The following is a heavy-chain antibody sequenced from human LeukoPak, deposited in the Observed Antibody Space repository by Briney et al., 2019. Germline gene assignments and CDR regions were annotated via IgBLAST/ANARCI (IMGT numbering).Heavy chain of an antibody. J-gene: IGHJ2*01. D-gene: IGHD3-9*01. CDR2: IYYSGST. V-gene: IGHV4-39*01. CDR1: GGSISSSSYY. Sequence: SETLSLTCTVSGGSISSSSYYWGWIRQPPGKGLEWIGSIYYSGSTYYNPSLKSRVTISVDTSKNQFSLKLSSVTAADTAVYYCASRYYDILTGSPHWYFDLWGRGTLVTVSS. CDR3: ASRYYDILTGSPHWYFDL.